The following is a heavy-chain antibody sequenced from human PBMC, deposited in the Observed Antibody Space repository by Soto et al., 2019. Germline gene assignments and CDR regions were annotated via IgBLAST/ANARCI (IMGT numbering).Heavy chain of an antibody. CDR3: VRGPPFGP. J-gene: IGHJ5*02. V-gene: IGHV4-30-2*01. CDR1: GGSISSGGYS. CDR2: IYHSGCT. Sequence: QLQLQESGSGLVKPSQTLSLTCAVSGGSISSGGYSWSWIRQPPGKGLEWLGYIYHSGCTYYNPSLKCRGTISVAMSKNQFSLNLSSWTAADRAVYYFVRGPPFGPWGQGTLVTVSS. D-gene: IGHD3-3*01.